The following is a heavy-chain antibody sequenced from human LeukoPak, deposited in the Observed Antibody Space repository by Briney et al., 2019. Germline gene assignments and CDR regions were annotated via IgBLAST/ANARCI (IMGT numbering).Heavy chain of an antibody. CDR3: ARDRGYGDLTNLDY. Sequence: PGRSLRLSCAASGFTFSSYAMHWVRQAPGKGLEWVAVISYDGSNKYYADSVKGRFTISRDNSKNTLYLQMNSLRAEDTAVYYRARDRGYGDLTNLDYWGQGTLVTVSS. D-gene: IGHD4-17*01. CDR2: ISYDGSNK. CDR1: GFTFSSYA. J-gene: IGHJ4*02. V-gene: IGHV3-30*01.